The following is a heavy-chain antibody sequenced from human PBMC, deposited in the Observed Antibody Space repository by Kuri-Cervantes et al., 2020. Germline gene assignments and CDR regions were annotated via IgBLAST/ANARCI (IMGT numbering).Heavy chain of an antibody. J-gene: IGHJ4*02. Sequence: GESLKISCAASGFTFSTYWMSWVRQAPGKGLEWVASIKPGGSDEYYLDSVKGRFTISRDNAKNSLHLQMNSLRAEDTAVYYCARMGGVLWFGDHLNTYYFDYWGQGTLVTVSS. CDR3: ARMGGVLWFGDHLNTYYFDY. V-gene: IGHV3-7*01. D-gene: IGHD3-10*01. CDR2: IKPGGSDE. CDR1: GFTFSTYW.